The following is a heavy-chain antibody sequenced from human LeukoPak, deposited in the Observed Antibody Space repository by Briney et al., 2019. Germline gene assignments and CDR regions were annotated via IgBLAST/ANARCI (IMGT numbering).Heavy chain of an antibody. CDR1: GFTFSSYS. D-gene: IGHD3-9*01. Sequence: GGSLRLSCAASGFTFSSYSMNWVRQAPGKGLEWVSGISWNSGSIGYADSVKGRFTISRDNAKNSLYLQMNSLRAEDMALYYCAKDGHTGYPGSAFDIWGQGTMVTVSS. CDR2: ISWNSGSI. CDR3: AKDGHTGYPGSAFDI. V-gene: IGHV3-9*03. J-gene: IGHJ3*02.